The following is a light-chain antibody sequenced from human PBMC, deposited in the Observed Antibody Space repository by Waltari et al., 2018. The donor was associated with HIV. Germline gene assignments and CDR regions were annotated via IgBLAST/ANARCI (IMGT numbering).Light chain of an antibody. CDR2: RDN. Sequence: QPLLTHPPSASGTPGQKVTISLPGGTSNTGANFVCLSQQFPGTPPKLLIYRDNLRHSGVPARFSGSKSGTSASLTISGLRSDDEAHYFCAVLDDTLGGGVFGGGTKLTVL. CDR1: TSNTGANF. CDR3: AVLDDTLGGGV. V-gene: IGLV1-47*01. J-gene: IGLJ2*01.